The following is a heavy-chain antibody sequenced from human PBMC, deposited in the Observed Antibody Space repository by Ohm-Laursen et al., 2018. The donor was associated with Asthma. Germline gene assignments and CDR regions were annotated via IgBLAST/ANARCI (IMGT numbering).Heavy chain of an antibody. V-gene: IGHV3-53*01. CDR2: IYNGGST. Sequence: SLRLSCAASGITVSVNCMSWVRQAPGKGLEWVPVIYNGGSTYHADFVRGRFTISRDNSKNTLYLQMNSLRGEDTAVYYCVRAHSGSYSYAFDIWGQGTVVTVSS. CDR1: GITVSVNC. CDR3: VRAHSGSYSYAFDI. J-gene: IGHJ3*02. D-gene: IGHD1-26*01.